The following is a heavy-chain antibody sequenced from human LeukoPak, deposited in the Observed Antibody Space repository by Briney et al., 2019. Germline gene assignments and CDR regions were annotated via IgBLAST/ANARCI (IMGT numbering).Heavy chain of an antibody. CDR1: GYTFTGYY. D-gene: IGHD5-12*01. CDR3: ARALYSGYDFLGY. V-gene: IGHV1-2*02. J-gene: IGHJ4*02. CDR2: INPNSGGT. Sequence: ASVNVSCKASGYTFTGYYMHWVRQAPGQGLEWMGWINPNSGGTNYAQKFRGRVTMTRDTSISTAYMELSRLRSDDTAVYYCARALYSGYDFLGYWGQGTLVTVSS.